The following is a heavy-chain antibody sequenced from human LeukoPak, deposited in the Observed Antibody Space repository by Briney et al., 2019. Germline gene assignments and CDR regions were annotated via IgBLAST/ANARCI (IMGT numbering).Heavy chain of an antibody. CDR2: INPNSGGT. D-gene: IGHD3-10*01. CDR1: GYTFTGYY. V-gene: IGHV1-2*02. J-gene: IGHJ6*03. Sequence: ASVKVSCKASGYTFTGYYMHWVRQAPGQGLEWMGWINPNSGGTNYAQKFQGRVTMTRDTSISTAYMELSRLRSDDTAVYYCARAGRITMVRGVIITEHYYYYMDVWGKGTTVTVSS. CDR3: ARAGRITMVRGVIITEHYYYYMDV.